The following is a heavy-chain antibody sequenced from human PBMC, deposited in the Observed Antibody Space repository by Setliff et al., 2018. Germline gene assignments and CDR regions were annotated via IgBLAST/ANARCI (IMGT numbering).Heavy chain of an antibody. Sequence: GASVKVSCKTSGYNFITFGISWVRQAPGQGLEWMGRISPYNGNTDYAEKFQDRITLTTDSSTSTVYMELRSLTFDDTGVFFCARGGGPNVVVTIDFDLWGQGTLGTVS. V-gene: IGHV1-18*04. CDR1: GYNFITFG. J-gene: IGHJ4*02. CDR3: ARGGGPNVVVTIDFDL. CDR2: ISPYNGNT. D-gene: IGHD5-12*01.